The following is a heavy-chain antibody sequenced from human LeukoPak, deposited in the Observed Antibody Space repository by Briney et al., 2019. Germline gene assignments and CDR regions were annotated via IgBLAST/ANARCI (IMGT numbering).Heavy chain of an antibody. D-gene: IGHD6-19*01. CDR1: GFTFSSYG. Sequence: GGSLRLSCAASGFTFSSYGMSWVRQAPGKGLEWVSAISGSGGSTHYADSAKGHFTISRDNSKNTLYLQMNSLRAEDTAVYYCAKAPYSSGWYLADYWGQGTLSPSPQ. CDR2: ISGSGGST. CDR3: AKAPYSSGWYLADY. J-gene: IGHJ4*02. V-gene: IGHV3-23*01.